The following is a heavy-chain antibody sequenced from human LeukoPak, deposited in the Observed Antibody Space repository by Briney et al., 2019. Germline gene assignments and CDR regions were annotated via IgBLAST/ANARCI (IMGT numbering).Heavy chain of an antibody. Sequence: SETLSLTCAVSGGSISSGGYSWSWIRQPPGKGLEWIGYIYHSGSTYYNPSLKSRATISVDRSKNQFSLKLSSVTAADTAVYYCATVRGANYYYYMGVWGKGTTVTVSS. CDR2: IYHSGST. D-gene: IGHD3-10*01. CDR1: GGSISSGGYS. CDR3: ATVRGANYYYYMGV. V-gene: IGHV4-30-2*01. J-gene: IGHJ6*03.